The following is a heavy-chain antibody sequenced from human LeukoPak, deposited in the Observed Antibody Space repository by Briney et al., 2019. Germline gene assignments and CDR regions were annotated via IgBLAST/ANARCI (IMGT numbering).Heavy chain of an antibody. V-gene: IGHV4-30-2*01. Sequence: SETLSLTCAVSGGSISSGGYSWSWIRQPPGKDLEWIGYIYHSGSTYYNPSLKSRVTISVDRSKNQFSLKLSSVTAADTAVYYCARDCMGRRGYYYGMDVWGQGTTVTVSS. D-gene: IGHD2-8*01. CDR1: GGSISSGGYS. CDR3: ARDCMGRRGYYYGMDV. J-gene: IGHJ6*02. CDR2: IYHSGST.